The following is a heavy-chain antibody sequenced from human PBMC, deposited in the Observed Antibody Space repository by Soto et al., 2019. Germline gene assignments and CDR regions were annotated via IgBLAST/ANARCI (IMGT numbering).Heavy chain of an antibody. CDR2: IKSKIHGGTT. CDR3: STDSYSDLTVVRLDN. V-gene: IGHV3-15*07. D-gene: IGHD3-22*01. Sequence: PGGCLGLACAACGFRLSIAGIDVSCQAPGKGLEWVGRIKSKIHGGTTDFAAPVKGRFAISRDDSKNVAYMEMNSLKIEDTAVYYCSTDSYSDLTVVRLDNWGHGILVTVSS. J-gene: IGHJ4*01. CDR1: GFRLSIAG.